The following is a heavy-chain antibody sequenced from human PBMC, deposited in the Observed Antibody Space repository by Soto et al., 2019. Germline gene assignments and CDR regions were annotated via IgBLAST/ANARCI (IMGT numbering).Heavy chain of an antibody. CDR2: INPSGGST. V-gene: IGHV1-46*01. J-gene: IGHJ6*02. CDR3: ASRVGATTYYYYGMDV. D-gene: IGHD1-26*01. CDR1: GYTFTSYD. Sequence: ASVKVSCKASGYTFTSYDMHGVRQAPGQGLEWMGIINPSGGSTSYAQKFQGRVTMTADESTSTAYMELSSLRSEDTAVYYCASRVGATTYYYYGMDVWGQGTTVT.